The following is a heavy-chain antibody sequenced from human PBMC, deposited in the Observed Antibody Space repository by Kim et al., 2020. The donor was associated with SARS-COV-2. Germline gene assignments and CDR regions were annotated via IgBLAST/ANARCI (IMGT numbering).Heavy chain of an antibody. D-gene: IGHD3-22*01. CDR3: AGVVTTSRYYYYGMDV. J-gene: IGHJ6*02. Sequence: CVKGRFTISRDNSRNTVYLQTNTLRAEDTAVYYCAGVVTTSRYYYYGMDVWGQGTTVTVSS. V-gene: IGHV3-30*03.